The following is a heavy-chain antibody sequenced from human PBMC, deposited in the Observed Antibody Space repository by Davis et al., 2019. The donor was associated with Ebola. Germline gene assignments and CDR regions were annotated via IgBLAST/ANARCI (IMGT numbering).Heavy chain of an antibody. J-gene: IGHJ4*02. Sequence: MPSETLSLTCAVYGGSFSGYYWSWIRQPPGKGLEWIGEINHSGSTNYHPSLKSRVTIPVHTSKNQFSLKLSSVTAADTAVYYCARAVGRWLRPFDYWGQGTLVTVSS. D-gene: IGHD5-24*01. CDR1: GGSFSGYY. CDR3: ARAVGRWLRPFDY. CDR2: INHSGST. V-gene: IGHV4-34*01.